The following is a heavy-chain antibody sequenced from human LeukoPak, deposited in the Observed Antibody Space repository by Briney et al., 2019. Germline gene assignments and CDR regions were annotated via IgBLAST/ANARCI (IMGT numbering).Heavy chain of an antibody. CDR2: IKQGRSEK. CDR1: GFTFSSYW. CDR3: ARDCPGNVDTAMVSLFDP. D-gene: IGHD5-18*01. J-gene: IGHJ5*02. Sequence: GGSLRLSCAASGFTFSSYWMRWVRQAPGKGLEGVANIKQGRSEKEHVDYVRGRFTISRDNPKNSLYLQMNSLRAEDTAVYFCARDCPGNVDTAMVSLFDPWGQGTLVTASS. V-gene: IGHV3-7*01.